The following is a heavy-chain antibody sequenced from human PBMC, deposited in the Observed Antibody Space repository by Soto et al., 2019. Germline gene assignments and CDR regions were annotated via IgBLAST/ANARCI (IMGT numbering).Heavy chain of an antibody. D-gene: IGHD2-2*02. V-gene: IGHV1-2*02. CDR2: INPNSGGT. J-gene: IGHJ6*02. CDR1: GYTFTGYY. Sequence: QVPLVQSGAEVKKPGASVKVSCKASGYTFTGYYMHWVRQAPGQGLEWMGWINPNSGGTNYAQKFQGRVTMTRDTSISTAYMELSRLRSDDTAVYYCARGGCSSTSCYTYLYGMDVWGQGTTVTVSS. CDR3: ARGGCSSTSCYTYLYGMDV.